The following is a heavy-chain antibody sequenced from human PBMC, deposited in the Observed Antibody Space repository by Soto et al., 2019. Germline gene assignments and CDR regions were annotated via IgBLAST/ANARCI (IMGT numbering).Heavy chain of an antibody. J-gene: IGHJ4*02. V-gene: IGHV4-59*12. CDR2: IYYSAST. Sequence: TSETLSLTCTVSGGSISSYYWSWIRQPPGKGLEWIGYIYYSASTNYNPSLKSRVTISVDTSKNQFSLNLSSVTAADTAVYYCARDGPPVDYWGQGTLVTVSS. CDR1: GGSISSYY. CDR3: ARDGPPVDY.